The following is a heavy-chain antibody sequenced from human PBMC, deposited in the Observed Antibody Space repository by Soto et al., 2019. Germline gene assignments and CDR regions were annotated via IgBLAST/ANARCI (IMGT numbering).Heavy chain of an antibody. J-gene: IGHJ6*02. CDR2: IIPIFGTA. Sequence: SVKVSCKASGGTFSSYAISWVRQAPGQGLEWMGGIIPIFGTANYAQKFQGRVTITADKSTSTAYMELSSLRSEDTAVYYCASAYSSTHYYYYGMDVWGQGTTVTVSS. CDR3: ASAYSSTHYYYYGMDV. CDR1: GGTFSSYA. D-gene: IGHD6-13*01. V-gene: IGHV1-69*06.